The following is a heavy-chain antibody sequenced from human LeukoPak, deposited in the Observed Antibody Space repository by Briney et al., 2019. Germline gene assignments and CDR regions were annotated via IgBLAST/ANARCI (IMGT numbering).Heavy chain of an antibody. D-gene: IGHD3-22*01. CDR3: ARVGDYYESSGN. J-gene: IGHJ4*02. Sequence: GGSLRLSCVASGFTFRDYSMNWVRQAPGKGLEWLSYMSGSGGAIYYTDSVEGRFTISRDNDKNSLFLQMNSLRAEDTAVYYCARVGDYYESSGNRGQGTLVTVSS. CDR2: MSGSGGAI. CDR1: GFTFRDYS. V-gene: IGHV3-48*01.